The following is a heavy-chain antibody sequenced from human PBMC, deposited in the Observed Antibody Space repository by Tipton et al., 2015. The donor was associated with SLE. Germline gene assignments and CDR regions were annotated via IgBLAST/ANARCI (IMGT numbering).Heavy chain of an antibody. D-gene: IGHD1-26*01. J-gene: IGHJ4*02. CDR3: VRDGLSGRCPDY. CDR1: GFTVSRSY. Sequence: SLRLSCEASGFTVSRSYMSWVRQAPGKGLEWVSIIYSAGNTFYVDSVKGRFTISRDNSKNTLNLQMNSLRVEDTAVYYCVRDGLSGRCPDYWGQGPLVAV. V-gene: IGHV3-53*05. CDR2: IYSAGNT.